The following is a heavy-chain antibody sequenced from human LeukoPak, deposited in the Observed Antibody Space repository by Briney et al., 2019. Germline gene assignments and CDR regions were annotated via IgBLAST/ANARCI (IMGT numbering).Heavy chain of an antibody. CDR3: ARGGMTTSPPYYFDY. CDR1: GGTFSRSA. CDR2: IIPVFGRG. V-gene: IGHV1-69*13. D-gene: IGHD5-24*01. Sequence: SVKVSCQASGGTFSRSAISWLRQAPGQGLEWMGGIIPVFGRGDYAQKFQGRVTITADESTRTAHMELISLRSEDTAVYYCARGGMTTSPPYYFDYWGQGTLVTVSS. J-gene: IGHJ4*02.